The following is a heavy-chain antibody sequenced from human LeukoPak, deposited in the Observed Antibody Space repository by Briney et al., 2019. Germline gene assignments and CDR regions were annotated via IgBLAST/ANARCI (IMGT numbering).Heavy chain of an antibody. Sequence: ASVKVSCKASGGTFSSYAISWVRQAPGQGLEWMGGIIPIFGTANYAQKFQGRVTITTDESTSTAYMELSSLRSEDTAVYYCARDTGYYDSSGVVGYYYMDVWGKGTTATVSS. CDR1: GGTFSSYA. CDR3: ARDTGYYDSSGVVGYYYMDV. CDR2: IIPIFGTA. V-gene: IGHV1-69*05. D-gene: IGHD3-22*01. J-gene: IGHJ6*03.